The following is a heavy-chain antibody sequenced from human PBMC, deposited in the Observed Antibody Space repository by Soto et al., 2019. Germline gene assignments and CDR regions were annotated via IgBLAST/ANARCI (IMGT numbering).Heavy chain of an antibody. Sequence: EILSITCTVAGGSISSYYWSWIRQPPGKGLEWIGYIYYSGSTNYNPSLKSRVTISVDTSKNQFSLKLSSVKAADTAVYYCAREEGKYYYDSSGYYDAWGQGTLVTVSS. CDR2: IYYSGST. J-gene: IGHJ5*02. V-gene: IGHV4-59*01. D-gene: IGHD3-22*01. CDR1: GGSISSYY. CDR3: AREEGKYYYDSSGYYDA.